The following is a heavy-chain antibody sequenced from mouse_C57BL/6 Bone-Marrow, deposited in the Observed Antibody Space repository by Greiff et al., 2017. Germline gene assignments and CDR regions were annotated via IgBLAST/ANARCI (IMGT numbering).Heavy chain of an antibody. Sequence: VQLQESGAELVRPGTSVKLSCKASGYTFTSYWMHWVKQRPGQGLEWIGVIDPSDSYTNYNQKFKGKATLTVDTSSSTAYMQLSSLTSEDSAVYYCARYYYYFGYFDVWGTGTTVTVSS. CDR1: GYTFTSYW. V-gene: IGHV1-59*01. CDR2: IDPSDSYT. CDR3: ARYYYYFGYFDV. J-gene: IGHJ1*03. D-gene: IGHD1-1*01.